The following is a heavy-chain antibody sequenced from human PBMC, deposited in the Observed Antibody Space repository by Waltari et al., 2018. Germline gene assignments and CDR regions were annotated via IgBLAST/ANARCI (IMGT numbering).Heavy chain of an antibody. CDR2: IDNGDGSGT. V-gene: IGHV3-74*01. J-gene: IGHJ6*04. CDR1: GFIFSTYA. CDR3: ARDHYYSKDV. Sequence: EVQLVASVGGLVQPGGALRLSCEASGFIFSTYAMNSSRQGPGKGLVWVSRIDNGDGSGTSYADSVKGRFTISRDNAKNTLYLQMNSLRAEDTGVYYCARDHYYSKDVWGTGTTVTVSS.